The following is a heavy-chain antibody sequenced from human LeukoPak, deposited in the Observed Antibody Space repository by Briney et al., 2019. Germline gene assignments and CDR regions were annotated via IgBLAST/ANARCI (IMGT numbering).Heavy chain of an antibody. CDR2: IYTSGST. CDR3: ARGGCSSGWWDY. V-gene: IGHV4-4*07. J-gene: IGHJ4*02. Sequence: SETLSLTCTVSGGSISSYYWSWIRRPAGKGLEWIGRIYTSGSTNYNPSLKSRVTMTVDTSKNQFSLKLSSVTAADTAVYYCARGGCSSGWWDYWGQGTLVTVSS. CDR1: GGSISSYY. D-gene: IGHD6-19*01.